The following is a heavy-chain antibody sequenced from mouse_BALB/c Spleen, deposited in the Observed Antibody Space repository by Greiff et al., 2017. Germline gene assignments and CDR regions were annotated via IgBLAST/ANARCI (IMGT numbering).Heavy chain of an antibody. J-gene: IGHJ1*01. Sequence: VQLQQSGPELVKPGASVKIPCKASGYTFTDYNMDWVKQSHGKSLEWIGDINPNNGGTIYNQKFKGKATLTVDKSSSTAYMELRSLASEDTAVYYCARLGRFRYGYHWYFDVWGAGTTVTVSS. CDR2: INPNNGGT. CDR3: ARLGRFRYGYHWYFDV. D-gene: IGHD2-2*01. V-gene: IGHV1-18*01. CDR1: GYTFTDYN.